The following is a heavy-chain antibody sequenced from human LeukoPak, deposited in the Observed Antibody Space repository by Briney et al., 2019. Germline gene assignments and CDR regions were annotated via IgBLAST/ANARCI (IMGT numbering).Heavy chain of an antibody. Sequence: SESLSLTCTVSGGSISSSSYYWGWIRQPPGKGLEWIGIIYHSGSTYYNPSLKSRVTISVDTSKNQFSLKLSSVTAADTAVYYCARDPGDYYDSSGYFFVVWGQGTLVTVSS. D-gene: IGHD3-22*01. CDR2: IYHSGST. J-gene: IGHJ4*02. CDR3: ARDPGDYYDSSGYFFVV. V-gene: IGHV4-39*07. CDR1: GGSISSSSYY.